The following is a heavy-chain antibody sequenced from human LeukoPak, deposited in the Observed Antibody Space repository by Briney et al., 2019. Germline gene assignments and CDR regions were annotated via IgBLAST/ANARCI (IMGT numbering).Heavy chain of an antibody. V-gene: IGHV3-20*01. Sequence: GGALRLSCAASGFTFDEYGMSWVRQAPGKGLEGVSGITWNGDSPGYADSVKGRFTISRDNAKNSLYLQMNSLRAEDTALYHCARWSSIKVAATENYWGQGTLVTVSS. CDR3: ARWSSIKVAATENY. CDR1: GFTFDEYG. J-gene: IGHJ4*02. D-gene: IGHD6-19*01. CDR2: ITWNGDSP.